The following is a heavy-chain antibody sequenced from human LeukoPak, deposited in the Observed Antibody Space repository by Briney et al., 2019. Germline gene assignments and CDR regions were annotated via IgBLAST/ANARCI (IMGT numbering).Heavy chain of an antibody. CDR2: INHSGST. J-gene: IGHJ4*02. Sequence: SETLSLTCAVYGGSFSGYYWSWIRQPPGEGLEWIGEINHSGSTNYNPSLKSRVTISVDTSKNQFSLKLSSVTAADTAVYYCARGTTTPRFFDYWGQGTLVTVSS. V-gene: IGHV4-34*01. CDR1: GGSFSGYY. CDR3: ARGTTTPRFFDY. D-gene: IGHD4-17*01.